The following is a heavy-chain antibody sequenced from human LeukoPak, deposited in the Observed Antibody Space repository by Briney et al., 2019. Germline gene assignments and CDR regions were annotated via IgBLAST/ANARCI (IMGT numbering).Heavy chain of an antibody. CDR1: GFTLSNYP. V-gene: IGHV3-30-3*01. J-gene: IGHJ6*02. Sequence: GGSLRLSCAASGFTLSNYPIHWVRQAPGKGLEWVAVISNDGSHKYYTDSVKGRFTISRDNSKNTLYLQMNSLRAEDTAVYYCAKDRGTYYYYGMDVWGQGTTVTVSS. CDR3: AKDRGTYYYYGMDV. D-gene: IGHD3-10*01. CDR2: ISNDGSHK.